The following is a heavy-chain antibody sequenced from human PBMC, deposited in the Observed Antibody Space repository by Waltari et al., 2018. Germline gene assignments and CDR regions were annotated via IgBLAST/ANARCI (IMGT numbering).Heavy chain of an antibody. V-gene: IGHV4-4*07. J-gene: IGHJ3*01. CDR3: ARNQNGAFDV. CDR2: IRTSGVT. D-gene: IGHD2-2*01. Sequence: QVQLKESGPGLVKPSETLSLTCTVSGFSIRSHFWPWIRQPAGKGLEWVGRIRTSGVTDYSPSLKSRVTMSVDTSKNQFSLRLSSVTAADTAVYYCARNQNGAFDVWGQGTRVTVSS. CDR1: GFSIRSHF.